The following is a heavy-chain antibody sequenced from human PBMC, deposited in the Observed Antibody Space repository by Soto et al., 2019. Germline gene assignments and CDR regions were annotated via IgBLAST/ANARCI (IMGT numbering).Heavy chain of an antibody. CDR1: GFTFSDYY. Sequence: GGSLRLSCAASGFTFSDYYMSWIRQAPGKGLEWVSYISSSGSTIYYADSVKGRFTISRDNAKNSLYLQMNSLRAEDTAVYYCASLRHVAARRKATHMDVWGKGTTVTVSS. D-gene: IGHD6-6*01. CDR3: ASLRHVAARRKATHMDV. V-gene: IGHV3-11*01. J-gene: IGHJ6*03. CDR2: ISSSGSTI.